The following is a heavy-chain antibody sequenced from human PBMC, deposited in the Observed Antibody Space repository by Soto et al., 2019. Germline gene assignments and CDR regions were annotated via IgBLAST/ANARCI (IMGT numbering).Heavy chain of an antibody. J-gene: IGHJ6*01. Sequence: ASVKVSCKASGYTFTGYYMHWVRQAPGQGLEWIGWINPNSGGTNYAQKFQGWVTMTRDTSISTAYMELSRLRSDDTAVYYCARDRYNWNDNNYYGMDVWGQGTTVSVSS. D-gene: IGHD1-1*01. CDR1: GYTFTGYY. CDR2: INPNSGGT. CDR3: ARDRYNWNDNNYYGMDV. V-gene: IGHV1-2*04.